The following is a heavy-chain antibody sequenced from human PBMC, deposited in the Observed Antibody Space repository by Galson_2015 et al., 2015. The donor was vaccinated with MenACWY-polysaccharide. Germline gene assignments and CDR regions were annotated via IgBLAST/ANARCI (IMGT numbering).Heavy chain of an antibody. V-gene: IGHV4-39*01. CDR1: GASISSSGYY. CDR3: ARYCSTASCYNYFDY. J-gene: IGHJ4*02. CDR2: IFYSGDT. D-gene: IGHD2-2*02. Sequence: SETLSLTCPVSGASISSSGYYWGWIRQPPGKGLEWIGSIFYSGDTYYNPSLKSRVTISVDTSKNQSSLKLSSVPAADTAVYYCARYCSTASCYNYFDYWGQGTLITVSS.